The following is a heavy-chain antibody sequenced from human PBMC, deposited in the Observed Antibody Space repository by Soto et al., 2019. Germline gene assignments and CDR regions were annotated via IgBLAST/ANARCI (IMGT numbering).Heavy chain of an antibody. V-gene: IGHV1-69*01. D-gene: IGHD6-13*01. J-gene: IGHJ5*02. CDR1: GGTFSSYA. CDR2: SITIFGTA. Sequence: QVQLVQSGAEVKKPGSSVKVSCKASGGTFSSYAISWVRQAPGQGLEWMGGSITIFGTANYAQKLQGRVTITADEATSTAYMELSSLRSEDTAVYYCARDPRGDSSSWYSRWFDPWGQGTLVTVSS. CDR3: ARDPRGDSSSWYSRWFDP.